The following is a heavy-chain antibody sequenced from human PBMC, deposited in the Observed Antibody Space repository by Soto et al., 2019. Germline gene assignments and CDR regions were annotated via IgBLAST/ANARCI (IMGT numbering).Heavy chain of an antibody. CDR3: ARDDVASTGYYYGMDV. Sequence: QVQLQQSGPGLVKPSGTLSLTCAVSGGSISSAKWWSWVRQTPGKGLEWIGEIYHSGSTNYNPSLKSRVTISVDKSKNQFSLILNSLTAADTAVYFCARDDVASTGYYYGMDVWGQGTTVTVSS. V-gene: IGHV4-4*02. J-gene: IGHJ6*02. CDR2: IYHSGST. CDR1: GGSISSAKW. D-gene: IGHD4-17*01.